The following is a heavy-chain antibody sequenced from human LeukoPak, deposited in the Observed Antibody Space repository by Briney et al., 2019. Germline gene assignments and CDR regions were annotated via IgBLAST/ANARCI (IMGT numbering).Heavy chain of an antibody. CDR1: GYIFTGYY. D-gene: IGHD2-21*02. CDR2: INPNSGGT. J-gene: IGHJ4*02. V-gene: IGHV1-2*02. CDR3: ASLVVVTATEDC. Sequence: GASVEVSCKASGYIFTGYYMHWIRQTPGQGLEWMGWINPNSGGTNYAQKFQGRVTMTRDTSISTAYMELSRLRSDDTAMYYCASLVVVTATEDCWGQGTLITVSS.